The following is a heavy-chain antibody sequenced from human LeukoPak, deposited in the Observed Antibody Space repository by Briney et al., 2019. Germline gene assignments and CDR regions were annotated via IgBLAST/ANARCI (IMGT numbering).Heavy chain of an antibody. D-gene: IGHD3-22*01. J-gene: IGHJ5*02. Sequence: GGSLRLSCAASGFTFSSYAMSWVRQAPGKGLEWVSTISGSGGSTYSADSVKGRFTISRDNSKNTLYLQMNSLRAGDTAVYFCAKKVNYYDTSDPGGWFDPWGQGTLVTVSS. CDR2: ISGSGGST. CDR1: GFTFSSYA. CDR3: AKKVNYYDTSDPGGWFDP. V-gene: IGHV3-23*01.